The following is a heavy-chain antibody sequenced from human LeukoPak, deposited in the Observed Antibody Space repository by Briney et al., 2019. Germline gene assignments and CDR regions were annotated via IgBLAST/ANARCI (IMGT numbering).Heavy chain of an antibody. CDR2: INPKSGGA. V-gene: IGHV1-2*02. CDR1: GYTFTNYY. J-gene: IGHJ4*02. D-gene: IGHD3-10*01. Sequence: ASVKVSCKTSGYTFTNYYINWVRQAPGQGPEWMGWINPKSGGANYAQKFQGRVTMTRDTSISTAYMELSRPRSDDTAMYYCASGRDLRRFGDQLGDYFDYWGQGTLVTVSS. CDR3: ASGRDLRRFGDQLGDYFDY.